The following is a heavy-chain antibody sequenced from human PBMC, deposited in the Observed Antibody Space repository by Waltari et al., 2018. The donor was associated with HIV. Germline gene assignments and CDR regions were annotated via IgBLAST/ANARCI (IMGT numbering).Heavy chain of an antibody. CDR2: VHHSGDT. CDR1: GRSITSTIYS. Sequence: QLQVQESGPGLVQPSETLSLTSTVSGRSITSTIYSCGWRRQPPGKGLEWMGSVHHSGDTYYNPSLKSRVTISVDTSKKKFSLKLTSVTAADTAVYCAQVCLPAVGACNWIDPWGQGTLVTVSS. D-gene: IGHD1-26*01. V-gene: IGHV4-39*01. J-gene: IGHJ5*02. CDR3: QVCLPAVGACNWIDP.